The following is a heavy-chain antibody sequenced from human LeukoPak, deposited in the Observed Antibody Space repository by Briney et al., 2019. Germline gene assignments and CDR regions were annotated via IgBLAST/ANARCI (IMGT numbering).Heavy chain of an antibody. J-gene: IGHJ4*02. CDR1: GFTFSSYG. CDR2: ISGSGGST. Sequence: GGTLRLSCAASGFTFSSYGMSWVRQAPGKGLEWVSAISGSGGSTYYADSVKGRFTISRDNSKNTLYLQMNSLRAEDTAVYYCAKDATYYYGSGSYFDYWGQGTLVTVSS. V-gene: IGHV3-23*01. D-gene: IGHD3-10*01. CDR3: AKDATYYYGSGSYFDY.